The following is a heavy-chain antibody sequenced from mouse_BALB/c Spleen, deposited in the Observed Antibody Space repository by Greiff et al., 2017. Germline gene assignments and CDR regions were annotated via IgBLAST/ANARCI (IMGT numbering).Heavy chain of an antibody. J-gene: IGHJ3*01. CDR1: GFDFSRYW. V-gene: IGHV4-1*02. D-gene: IGHD2-1*01. Sequence: EVKLMESGGGLVQPGGSLKLSCAASGFDFSRYWMSWVRQAPGKGLEWIGEINPDSSTINYTPSLKDKFIISRDNAKNTLYLQMSKVRSEDTALYYCARGVYYGNWGFAYWGQGTLVTVSA. CDR3: ARGVYYGNWGFAY. CDR2: INPDSSTI.